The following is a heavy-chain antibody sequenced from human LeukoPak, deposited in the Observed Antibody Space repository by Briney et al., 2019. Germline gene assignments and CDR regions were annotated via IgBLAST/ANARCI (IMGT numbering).Heavy chain of an antibody. V-gene: IGHV3-53*01. CDR1: GFTFSNYA. CDR3: ARDRSGYYYMDV. CDR2: IYSGART. D-gene: IGHD2-15*01. J-gene: IGHJ6*03. Sequence: GGSLRLSCAASGFTFSNYAMSWVRQAPGKGLEWVSVIYSGARTYYADSVKGRFTIPRDNSLNTVFLQMNSLRVEDTAVYYCARDRSGYYYMDVWGKGTTVTVAS.